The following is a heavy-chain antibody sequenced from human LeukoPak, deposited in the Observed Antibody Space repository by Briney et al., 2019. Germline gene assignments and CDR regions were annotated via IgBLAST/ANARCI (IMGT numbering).Heavy chain of an antibody. D-gene: IGHD2-15*01. Sequence: SETLSLTCTVSGGSISSSSYYWGWIRQPPGKGLEWIGSIYYSGSTYYNPSLKSRVTISVDTSKNQFSLKLSSVTAADTAVYYCARDGKVAGRMYYYYYGMDVWGQGTTVTVSS. CDR3: ARDGKVAGRMYYYYYGMDV. CDR2: IYYSGST. J-gene: IGHJ6*02. V-gene: IGHV4-39*07. CDR1: GGSISSSSYY.